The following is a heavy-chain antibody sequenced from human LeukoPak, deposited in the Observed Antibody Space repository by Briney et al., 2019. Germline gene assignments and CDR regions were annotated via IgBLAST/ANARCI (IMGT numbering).Heavy chain of an antibody. CDR1: GGTFSSYA. J-gene: IGHJ5*02. V-gene: IGHV1-69*04. CDR2: IIPILGIA. D-gene: IGHD5-12*01. CDR3: ARVWPIYGYNLLISRDGTSYWFDP. Sequence: SVKVSCKASGGTFSSYAISWVRQAPGQGLEWMGRIIPILGIANYAQKFQGRVTITADKSTSTAYMELSSLRSEDTAVYYCARVWPIYGYNLLISRDGTSYWFDPWGQGTLVTVSS.